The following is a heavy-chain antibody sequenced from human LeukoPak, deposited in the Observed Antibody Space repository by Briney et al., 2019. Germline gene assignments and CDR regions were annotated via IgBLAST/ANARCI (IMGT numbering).Heavy chain of an antibody. Sequence: ASVKVSCKASGYTFTSYDINWVRQATGQGLEWMGWMNPNSGNTGYAQKFQGRVTITTDESTSTAYMELSSLRSEDTAVYYCAIAARADAFDIWGQGTMVTVSS. D-gene: IGHD6-6*01. J-gene: IGHJ3*02. CDR3: AIAARADAFDI. V-gene: IGHV1-8*01. CDR2: MNPNSGNT. CDR1: GYTFTSYD.